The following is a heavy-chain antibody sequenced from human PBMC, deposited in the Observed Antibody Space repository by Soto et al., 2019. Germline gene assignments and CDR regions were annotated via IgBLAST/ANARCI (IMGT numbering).Heavy chain of an antibody. CDR1: GDSISRGGYS. V-gene: IGHV4-30-2*01. Sequence: SETLSLTCAVSGDSISRGGYSWTWIRQPPGKALEWIGNIYDSGSTSYNPSLKSRVTMSVDTSKNQSSLRLTSVTAADTAVYFCARGSSSYYDYGMDVWGQGTTVTVSS. CDR2: IYDSGST. D-gene: IGHD6-6*01. J-gene: IGHJ6*02. CDR3: ARGSSSYYDYGMDV.